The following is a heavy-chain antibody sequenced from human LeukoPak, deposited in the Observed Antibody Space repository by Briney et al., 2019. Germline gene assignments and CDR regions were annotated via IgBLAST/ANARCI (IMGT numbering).Heavy chain of an antibody. Sequence: SETLSLTCTVSGGSFSSSDYYWSWIRQPPGKGLEWIGYIFYSGSTYYNTSLKSRVSISFDTSKNQFSLRLSSVTAADTAVYYCARDVAYYDSTGYPIGYMDVWGKGTTVTVSS. D-gene: IGHD3-22*01. CDR2: IFYSGST. CDR1: GGSFSSSDYY. CDR3: ARDVAYYDSTGYPIGYMDV. J-gene: IGHJ6*03. V-gene: IGHV4-30-4*01.